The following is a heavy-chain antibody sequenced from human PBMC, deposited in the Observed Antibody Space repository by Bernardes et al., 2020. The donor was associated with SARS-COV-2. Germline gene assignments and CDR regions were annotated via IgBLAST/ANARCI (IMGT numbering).Heavy chain of an antibody. V-gene: IGHV3-23*05. CDR3: VRAGDLSWYDY. CDR1: GFIFSSYT. Sequence: GGSLRLSCAASGFIFSSYTMGWVRQAPGKGLEWVSDINIPGGATYYVDSGKGRFTISRDNSKNTLYLQMSSLEAEDTAIYYCVRAGDLSWYDYWGQGSPVIVSS. CDR2: INIPGGAT. D-gene: IGHD6-13*01. J-gene: IGHJ4*02.